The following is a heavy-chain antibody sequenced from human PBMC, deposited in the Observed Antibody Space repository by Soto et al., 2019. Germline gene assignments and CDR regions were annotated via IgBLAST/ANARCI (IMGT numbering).Heavy chain of an antibody. CDR1: SGSISSSNW. J-gene: IGHJ2*01. D-gene: IGHD4-17*01. CDR3: ARGGDYGDYGVWYFDL. CDR2: IYHSGST. Sequence: QVQLQESGPGLVKPSGTLSLTCAVSSGSISSSNWWSWVRQPPGKGLEWIGEIYHSGSTNYNPSHQSRVTISVVKSKKQVSLDLSYVTNADTAVYYCARGGDYGDYGVWYFDLWGRGTLVTVSS. V-gene: IGHV4-4*02.